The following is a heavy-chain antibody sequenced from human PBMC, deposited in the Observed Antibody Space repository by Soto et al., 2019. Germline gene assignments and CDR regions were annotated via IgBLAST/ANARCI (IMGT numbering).Heavy chain of an antibody. Sequence: QVQLVESGGGLVKPGGSLRLSCAASGFTFNDYYMTWIRQAPGKGLEWVSYIRSGGGTKYYADSGKGRFTISRDDAKNSLFLQMSDLRTEDTAIYYCAGTTVTGALGVYWGQGTLVTVSS. CDR1: GFTFNDYY. J-gene: IGHJ4*02. CDR2: IRSGGGTK. CDR3: AGTTVTGALGVY. V-gene: IGHV3-11*01. D-gene: IGHD4-17*01.